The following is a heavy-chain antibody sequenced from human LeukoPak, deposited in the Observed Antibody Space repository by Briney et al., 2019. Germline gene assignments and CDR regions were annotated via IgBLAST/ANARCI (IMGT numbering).Heavy chain of an antibody. J-gene: IGHJ4*02. V-gene: IGHV3-66*01. CDR3: ARGGNYDYVWGSLDY. Sequence: GGSLRLSCAASGFTFSSYAMSWVRQAPGRGLEWVSVIYSGGSTYYADSVKGRFTISRDNSKNTLYLQMNSLRAEDTSVYYCARGGNYDYVWGSLDYWGQGTLVTVSS. D-gene: IGHD3-16*01. CDR2: IYSGGST. CDR1: GFTFSSYA.